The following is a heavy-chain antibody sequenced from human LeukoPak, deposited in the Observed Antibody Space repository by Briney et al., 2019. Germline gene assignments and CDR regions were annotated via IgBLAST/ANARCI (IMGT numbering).Heavy chain of an antibody. CDR2: ISAYNGNT. CDR3: ARDLTYCSGGSCSSLPDY. D-gene: IGHD2-15*01. V-gene: IGHV1-18*01. Sequence: ASVKVSCKASGYTFTSYGISWVRQAPGQGLEWMGWISAYNGNTNYAQKLQGRVTMTTDTSTSTAYMELRGLRSDDTAVYYCARDLTYCSGGSCSSLPDYWGQGTLVTVSS. J-gene: IGHJ4*02. CDR1: GYTFTSYG.